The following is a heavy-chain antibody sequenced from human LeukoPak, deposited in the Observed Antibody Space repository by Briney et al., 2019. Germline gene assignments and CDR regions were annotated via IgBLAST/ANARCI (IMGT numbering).Heavy chain of an antibody. V-gene: IGHV5-51*06. CDR2: MYPGDSDT. CDR3: AASTYGSGAYVGFDS. Sequence: GGSLEISCRAAGYTFTNYWIGWVRPVPGKGLEWMGIMYPGDSDTRYSPSFQGQVTLSADKSISTAYLQWSSLKASDTVMYYCAASTYGSGAYVGFDSWGQGTLVTVSS. CDR1: GYTFTNYW. J-gene: IGHJ4*02. D-gene: IGHD3-10*01.